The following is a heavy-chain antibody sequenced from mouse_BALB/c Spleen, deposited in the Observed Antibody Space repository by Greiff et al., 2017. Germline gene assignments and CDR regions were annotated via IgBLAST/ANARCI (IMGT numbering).Heavy chain of an antibody. Sequence: QVQLQQSGPELVKPGASVKISCKASGYAFSSSWMNWVKQRPGQGLEWIGRIYPGDGDTNYNEKFKGKATLTADKSSSTAYMQLSSLTPDDSAVYFCARSSTGDAMDYWGQGTSVTVSS. CDR3: ARSSTGDAMDY. CDR2: IYPGDGDT. CDR1: GYAFSSSW. V-gene: IGHV1-82*01. J-gene: IGHJ4*01.